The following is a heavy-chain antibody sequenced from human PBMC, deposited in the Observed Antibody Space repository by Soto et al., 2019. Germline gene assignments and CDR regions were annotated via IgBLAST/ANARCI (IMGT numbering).Heavy chain of an antibody. V-gene: IGHV1-18*01. J-gene: IGHJ5*02. CDR3: ARVLRGVVNWFDP. Sequence: GASVKVSCKTSGDTFTNFGLSWVRQAPGQGLEWMGWIATYNSNKNYAQKFQGRLTLTTDTSTITGYMELKSLEYDDTAVYYCARVLRGVVNWFDPWGQGTLVTVSS. CDR1: GDTFTNFG. CDR2: IATYNSNK. D-gene: IGHD3-10*01.